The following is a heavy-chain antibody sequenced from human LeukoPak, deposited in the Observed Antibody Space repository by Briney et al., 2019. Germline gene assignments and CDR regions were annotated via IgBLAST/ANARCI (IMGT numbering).Heavy chain of an antibody. D-gene: IGHD3-3*01. J-gene: IGHJ3*02. CDR3: ARGIFGMVINGFDI. CDR1: GGSISSYY. CDR2: TNYSETT. V-gene: IGHV4-59*01. Sequence: PSETLSLTCTVSGGSISSYYWSWIRQPPGKGLEWSGYTNYSETTNYNPSLKRRVTISVDTSKNQFSLRLSSVTAADTAVYYCARGIFGMVINGFDIWGQGTMVTVSS.